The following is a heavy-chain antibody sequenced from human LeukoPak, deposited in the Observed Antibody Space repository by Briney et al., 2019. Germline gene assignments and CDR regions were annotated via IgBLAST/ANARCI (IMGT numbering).Heavy chain of an antibody. J-gene: IGHJ3*02. V-gene: IGHV3-30*02. Sequence: GGSLRLACTASGFMFSSYGMHWVRQAPGKGLDWMAYIQHDGSGQFYADSVKGRFTISRDNSKNTLYLQMNSLRAEDTAVYYCARVGELRPGPDAFDIWGQGTMVTVSS. CDR2: IQHDGSGQ. CDR1: GFMFSSYG. D-gene: IGHD1-26*01. CDR3: ARVGELRPGPDAFDI.